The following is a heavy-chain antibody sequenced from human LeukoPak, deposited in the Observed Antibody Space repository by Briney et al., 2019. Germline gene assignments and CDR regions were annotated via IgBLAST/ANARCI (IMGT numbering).Heavy chain of an antibody. J-gene: IGHJ4*02. CDR1: GGSISSYY. CDR3: ARYYGWTFDY. Sequence: SETLSLTCPVSGGSISSYYWSWIRQPPGKGLEWIGYIYYSGSTNYNPSLKSRVTISVDTSKNQFSLKLSSVTAADTAVYYCARYYGWTFDYWAREPWSPSPQ. V-gene: IGHV4-59*01. CDR2: IYYSGST. D-gene: IGHD3-10*01.